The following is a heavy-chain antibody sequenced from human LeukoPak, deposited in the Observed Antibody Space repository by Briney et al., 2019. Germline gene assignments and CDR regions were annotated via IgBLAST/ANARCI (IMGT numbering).Heavy chain of an antibody. Sequence: GGSLRLSCAASGFXFSSYAISWVRQAPGKGLEWVSAISASGDRTYYADSVKGRFTISRDNSKNTLYLQMNSLRAEDTAVYYCAKDRGTHWFDPWGQGTLVIVSS. CDR1: GFXFSSYA. CDR2: ISASGDRT. V-gene: IGHV3-23*01. D-gene: IGHD3-10*01. J-gene: IGHJ5*02. CDR3: AKDRGTHWFDP.